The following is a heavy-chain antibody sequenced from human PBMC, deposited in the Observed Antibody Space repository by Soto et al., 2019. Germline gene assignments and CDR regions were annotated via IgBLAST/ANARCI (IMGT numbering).Heavy chain of an antibody. CDR3: AKDEGDDFWSGYYTTPREYYYYGMDV. CDR1: GFTFSSYG. J-gene: IGHJ6*02. CDR2: KSYDGSNK. Sequence: GGSLRLSCAASGFTFSSYGMHWVRQAPGKGLEWEAVKSYDGSNKYYADSVTGPFTISRDNSKNTLYLQMNSLRAEDTAVYYCAKDEGDDFWSGYYTTPREYYYYGMDVWGQGTTVTVSS. V-gene: IGHV3-30*18. D-gene: IGHD3-3*01.